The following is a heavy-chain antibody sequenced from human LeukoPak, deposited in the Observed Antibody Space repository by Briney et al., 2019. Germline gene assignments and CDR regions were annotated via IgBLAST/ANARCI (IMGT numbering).Heavy chain of an antibody. CDR3: ARERGSSWRYYYMDV. V-gene: IGHV1-2*06. Sequence: ASVKVSCKASGYTFTGYYMHWVRQAPGQGLEWMGRINPNSGGTNYAQKFQGRVTMTRDTSISTAYMELSRLGSDDTAVYYCARERGSSWRYYYMDVWGKGTTVTVSS. CDR2: INPNSGGT. D-gene: IGHD6-13*01. CDR1: GYTFTGYY. J-gene: IGHJ6*03.